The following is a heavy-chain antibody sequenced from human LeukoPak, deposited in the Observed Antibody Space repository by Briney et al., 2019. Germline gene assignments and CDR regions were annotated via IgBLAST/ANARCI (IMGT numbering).Heavy chain of an antibody. CDR2: ISSSGSTI. Sequence: GGSLRLSCAASGFTFSDYYMSWIRQAPGKGLEWVSYISSSGSTIYYADSVKGRFTISRDNAKNSLYLQMNSLRAGDTAVYYCARDIYPIEGGDNEDYWGQGTLVTVSS. D-gene: IGHD2-21*02. V-gene: IGHV3-11*01. CDR1: GFTFSDYY. CDR3: ARDIYPIEGGDNEDY. J-gene: IGHJ4*02.